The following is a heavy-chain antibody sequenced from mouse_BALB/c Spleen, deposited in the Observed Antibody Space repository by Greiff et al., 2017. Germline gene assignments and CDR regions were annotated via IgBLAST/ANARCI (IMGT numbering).Heavy chain of an antibody. V-gene: IGHV1-12*01. J-gene: IGHJ4*01. Sequence: LQQPGAELVKPGASVKMSCKASGYTFTSYNMHWVKQTPGQGLEWIGAIYPGNGDTSYNQKFKGKATLTADKSSSTAYMQLSSLTSEDSAVYYCARHSAMDYWGQGTSVTVSS. CDR2: IYPGNGDT. CDR1: GYTFTSYN. CDR3: ARHSAMDY.